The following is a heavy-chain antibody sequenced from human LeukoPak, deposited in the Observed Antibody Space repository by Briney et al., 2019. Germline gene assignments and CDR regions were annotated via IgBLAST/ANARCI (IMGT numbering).Heavy chain of an antibody. Sequence: GGSLRLSCAASGFTFSSYAMSWVRQAPGKGLEWVSAISGSGGSTYYADSVKGRFTISRDNAKNSLYLQMNSLRAEDTAVYYCARMMAGRGFDYWGQGTLVTVSS. D-gene: IGHD5-24*01. CDR3: ARMMAGRGFDY. CDR1: GFTFSSYA. CDR2: ISGSGGST. J-gene: IGHJ4*02. V-gene: IGHV3-23*01.